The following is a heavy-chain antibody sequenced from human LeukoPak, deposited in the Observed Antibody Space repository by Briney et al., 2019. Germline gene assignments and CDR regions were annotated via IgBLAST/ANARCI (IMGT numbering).Heavy chain of an antibody. Sequence: GASVKVSCKASGYTFTGYYMHWVRQAPGQGLEWMGWINPNSGGTNYAQKFQGRVTMTRDTSISTAYMELSRLRSDDTAVYYRARSISIAVAGYFDYWGQGTLVTVSS. V-gene: IGHV1-2*02. CDR1: GYTFTGYY. CDR2: INPNSGGT. CDR3: ARSISIAVAGYFDY. D-gene: IGHD6-19*01. J-gene: IGHJ4*02.